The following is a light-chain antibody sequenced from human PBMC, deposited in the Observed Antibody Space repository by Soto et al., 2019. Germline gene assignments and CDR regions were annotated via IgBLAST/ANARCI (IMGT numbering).Light chain of an antibody. CDR2: GAS. J-gene: IGKJ1*01. CDR1: QSFNSIY. Sequence: IVLTQSPGPLSLSPGERATLSCRASQSFNSIYLAWYQQKPGQAPRLLIYGASSRATGIPDRFSGSGSGTDFTLTISRLEPEDFAVYYCHQYDSWTLGQGTKVDIK. CDR3: HQYDSWT. V-gene: IGKV3-20*01.